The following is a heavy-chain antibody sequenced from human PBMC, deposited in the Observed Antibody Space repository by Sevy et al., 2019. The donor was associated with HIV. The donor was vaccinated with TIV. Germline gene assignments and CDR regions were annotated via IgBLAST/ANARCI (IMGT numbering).Heavy chain of an antibody. CDR1: GYSFSSYA. Sequence: GGSLRLSCVVSGYSFSSYAISWVRQAPGKGLEWVSTINGRGGSTYYADSVKGRFTKSRDNPKNTLFLQMINLRVDDTAIYYGARPSPRIAAAASAFYDNWGQGTLVTVSS. CDR3: ARPSPRIAAAASAFYDN. V-gene: IGHV3-23*01. D-gene: IGHD6-13*01. J-gene: IGHJ4*02. CDR2: INGRGGST.